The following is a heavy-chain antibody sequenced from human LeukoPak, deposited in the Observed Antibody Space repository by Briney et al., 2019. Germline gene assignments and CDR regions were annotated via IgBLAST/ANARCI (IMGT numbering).Heavy chain of an antibody. CDR1: GFTFSDYY. J-gene: IGHJ4*02. V-gene: IGHV3-11*06. CDR3: ARDHVVVPAAMAGGGWRSYYFDY. CDR2: ISSSSSYT. Sequence: GGSLRLSCAASGFTFSDYYMSWIRQAPGKGLEWVSYISSSSSYTNYADSVKGRFTISRDNSKNTLYLQMNSLRAEDTAVYYCARDHVVVPAAMAGGGWRSYYFDYWGQGTLVTVSS. D-gene: IGHD2-2*01.